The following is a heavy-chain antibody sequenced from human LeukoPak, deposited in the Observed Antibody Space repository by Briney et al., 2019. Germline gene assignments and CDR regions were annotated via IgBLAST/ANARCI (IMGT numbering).Heavy chain of an antibody. D-gene: IGHD1-1*01. Sequence: GGSLRLSCAASGFTFRRYWMNWVRQAPGKGLEWVSYISNSGNTIFYADSVKGRFTISRDNGKNSLYLQMNSLRAEDTAVYYCARVFSNPTGNDYWGQGTLVTVSS. CDR3: ARVFSNPTGNDY. CDR1: GFTFRRYW. V-gene: IGHV3-48*03. CDR2: ISNSGNTI. J-gene: IGHJ4*02.